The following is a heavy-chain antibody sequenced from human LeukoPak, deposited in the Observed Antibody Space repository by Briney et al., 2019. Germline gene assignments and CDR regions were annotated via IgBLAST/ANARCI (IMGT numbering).Heavy chain of an antibody. Sequence: QPGRSLRLSCAASGFTFSSYGMHWVRQAPGKGLEWVAVISYDGSNEYYADSVKGRFTISRDNSKNTLYLQMNSLRAEDTAVYYCAKEMYYYGSGSSRTFDYWGQGTLVTVSS. D-gene: IGHD3-10*01. V-gene: IGHV3-30*18. J-gene: IGHJ4*02. CDR2: ISYDGSNE. CDR1: GFTFSSYG. CDR3: AKEMYYYGSGSSRTFDY.